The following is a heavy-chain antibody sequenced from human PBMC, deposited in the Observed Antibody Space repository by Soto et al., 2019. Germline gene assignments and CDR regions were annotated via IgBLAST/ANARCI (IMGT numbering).Heavy chain of an antibody. CDR2: IYWDDGK. J-gene: IGHJ4*02. CDR3: GHMDTTVTRR. Sequence: QITLKESGPTLVKPTQTLTLTCTFSGFSLSTSGVGVGWIRQPPGKALEWLALIYWDDGKGYSPSLKSRLTTAKGTSKNQGVLTRTNMGPVETATYYCGHMDTTVTRRWGQGSLVTVS. D-gene: IGHD4-17*01. CDR1: GFSLSTSGVG. V-gene: IGHV2-5*02.